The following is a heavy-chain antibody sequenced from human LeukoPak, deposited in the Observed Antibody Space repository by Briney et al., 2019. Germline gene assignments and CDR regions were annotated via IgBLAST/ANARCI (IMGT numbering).Heavy chain of an antibody. Sequence: ASVNVSCKASGYTFTSYAMHWVRQAPGQRLEWMGWINAGNGNTKYSQKFQGRVTITRDTSASTAYMELSSLRSEDTAVYYCARAIAAADYAFDIWGQGTMVTVSS. D-gene: IGHD6-13*01. CDR3: ARAIAAADYAFDI. V-gene: IGHV1-3*01. CDR1: GYTFTSYA. CDR2: INAGNGNT. J-gene: IGHJ3*02.